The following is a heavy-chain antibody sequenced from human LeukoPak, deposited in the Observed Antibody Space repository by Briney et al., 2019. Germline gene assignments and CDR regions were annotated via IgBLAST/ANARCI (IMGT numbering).Heavy chain of an antibody. D-gene: IGHD4-23*01. J-gene: IGHJ4*02. CDR2: IYPSDSDT. CDR3: ARPARWELDY. CDR1: GYRFTSYW. Sequence: GESLKISCKGSGYRFTSYWIGWVRQMPGKGLEWMGIIYPSDSDTRYSPSFQGQVSISADKSISAAYLQWSSLKASDTAMYYCARPARWELDYWGQGTLVTVSS. V-gene: IGHV5-51*01.